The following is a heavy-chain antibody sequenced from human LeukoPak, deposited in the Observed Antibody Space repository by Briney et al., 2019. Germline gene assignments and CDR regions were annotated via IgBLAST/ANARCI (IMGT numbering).Heavy chain of an antibody. CDR2: RWYYESKK. D-gene: IGHD3-22*01. Sequence: TLRLSCAASGFTFSSYGMHWVLKAPGKGLDRVGVRWYYESKKYYSDSVKGRFTISRDNSKNTLYLQMNSLRAEDTAVYYCARDLDSSGYYFPNWGQGTMVSVSS. CDR1: GFTFSSYG. J-gene: IGHJ4*02. CDR3: ARDLDSSGYYFPN. V-gene: IGHV3-33*01.